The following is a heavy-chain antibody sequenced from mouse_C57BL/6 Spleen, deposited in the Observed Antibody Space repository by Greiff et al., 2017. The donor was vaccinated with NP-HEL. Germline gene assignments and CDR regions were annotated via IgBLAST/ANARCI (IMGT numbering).Heavy chain of an antibody. D-gene: IGHD2-3*01. CDR2: INPSSGYT. CDR1: GYTFTSYW. Sequence: QVQLKQSGAELAKPGASVKLSCKASGYTFTSYWMHWVKQRPGQGLEWIGYINPSSGYTKYNQKFKDKATLTADKSSSTAYMQLSSLTYEDSAVYYCARGGNSDGYYFYYFDYWGQGTTLTVSS. J-gene: IGHJ2*01. V-gene: IGHV1-7*01. CDR3: ARGGNSDGYYFYYFDY.